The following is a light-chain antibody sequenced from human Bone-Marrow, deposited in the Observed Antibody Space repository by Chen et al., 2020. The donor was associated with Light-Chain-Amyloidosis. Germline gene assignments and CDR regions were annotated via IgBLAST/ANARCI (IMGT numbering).Light chain of an antibody. CDR2: RDT. CDR3: QSADNTGSFGVL. J-gene: IGLJ2*01. Sequence: SYELTQPPSVSVSPGQTARLTCSGDALANQFAYWYQQKPGQAPLLLIHRDTERPSGIPGRFSGSTSGTTVTLTISGVQAEDEADYYCQSADNTGSFGVLFGGGTKLTVL. CDR1: ALANQF. V-gene: IGLV3-25*03.